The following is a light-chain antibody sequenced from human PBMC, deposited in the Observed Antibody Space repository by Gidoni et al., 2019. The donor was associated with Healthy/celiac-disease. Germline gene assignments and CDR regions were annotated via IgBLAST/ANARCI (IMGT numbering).Light chain of an antibody. CDR1: QSISSY. Sequence: DIQITQSPSSLSASVGDRVTITCRASQSISSYLNWYQQKPGKAPKLLIYAASSLQSGVPSRFRGSGSGTDFTLTISSLQPEDFATYYCQQSYSTPRYTFGQGTKLEIK. V-gene: IGKV1-39*01. J-gene: IGKJ2*01. CDR2: AAS. CDR3: QQSYSTPRYT.